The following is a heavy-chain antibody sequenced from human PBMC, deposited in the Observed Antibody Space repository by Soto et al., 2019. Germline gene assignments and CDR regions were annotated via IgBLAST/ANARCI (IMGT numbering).Heavy chain of an antibody. Sequence: GGSLRLSCAASGFTFSSYGMHWVRQAPGKGLEWVAVIWYDGSNKYYADSVKGRFTISRDNSKNTLYLQMNSLRAEDTAVYYCARDSIAARSKTAIAEEPRLSWFDPWGQGTLVTVSS. V-gene: IGHV3-33*01. CDR2: IWYDGSNK. CDR3: ARDSIAARSKTAIAEEPRLSWFDP. J-gene: IGHJ5*02. CDR1: GFTFSSYG. D-gene: IGHD6-6*01.